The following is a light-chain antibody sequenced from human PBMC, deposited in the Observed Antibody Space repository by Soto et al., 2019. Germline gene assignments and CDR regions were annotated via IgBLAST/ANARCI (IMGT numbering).Light chain of an antibody. CDR2: AAS. Sequence: DIQMTQSPSSLSASVGDRVTITCRASRSVSNYLNWYQQKPGKAPKLLIYAASSLQSGVPARFSGSGSGTDFNLPIRSLQPEDFATYYCQQSHSIHLTFGQGTQVQIK. V-gene: IGKV1-39*01. CDR1: RSVSNY. CDR3: QQSHSIHLT. J-gene: IGKJ1*01.